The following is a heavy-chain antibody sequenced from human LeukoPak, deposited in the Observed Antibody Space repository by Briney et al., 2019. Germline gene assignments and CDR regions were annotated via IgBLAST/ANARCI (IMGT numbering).Heavy chain of an antibody. V-gene: IGHV3-23*01. CDR1: GFTFSSYA. CDR2: ISGSGGST. CDR3: AKDFRSAFAVTFDD. D-gene: IGHD4-17*01. Sequence: GGSLRLSCAASGFTFSSYAMSWVRQAPGKGLEWVSAISGSGGSTYYADSVKGRFTISRDNSKNTPYLQMTSLSAEATAVYYCAKDFRSAFAVTFDDWGQGTLVTVSA. J-gene: IGHJ4*02.